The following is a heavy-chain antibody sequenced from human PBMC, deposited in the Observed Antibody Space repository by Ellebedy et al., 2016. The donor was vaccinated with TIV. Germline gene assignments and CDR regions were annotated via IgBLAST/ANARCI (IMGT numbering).Heavy chain of an antibody. V-gene: IGHV4-59*01. CDR1: GGSISSYY. CDR3: ARAWDPATPGYFQH. J-gene: IGHJ1*01. Sequence: MPSETLSLTCSVSGGSISSYYWSRIRQPPGKGLEWIAYIYNSGSTNYNPSLKSRVAITIDTSKNQFSLKLSSVTAADTAVYYCARAWDPATPGYFQHWGQGTLVTVSS. D-gene: IGHD5-18*01. CDR2: IYNSGST.